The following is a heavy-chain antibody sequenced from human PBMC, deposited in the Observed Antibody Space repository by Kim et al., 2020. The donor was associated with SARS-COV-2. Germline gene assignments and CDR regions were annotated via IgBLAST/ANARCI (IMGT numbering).Heavy chain of an antibody. D-gene: IGHD3-10*01. CDR3: ARRGAVRGVINAPGSTADY. CDR2: IKQDGSEK. V-gene: IGHV3-7*01. Sequence: GGSLRLSCAASGFTFSSYWMSWVRQAPGKGLEWVANIKQDGSEKYYVDSVKGRFTISRDNAKNSLYLQMNSLRAEDTAVYYCARRGAVRGVINAPGSTADYWGQGTLVTVSS. CDR1: GFTFSSYW. J-gene: IGHJ4*02.